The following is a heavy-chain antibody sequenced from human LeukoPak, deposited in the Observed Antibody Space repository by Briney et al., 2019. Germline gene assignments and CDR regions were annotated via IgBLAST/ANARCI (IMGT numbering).Heavy chain of an antibody. J-gene: IGHJ5*02. CDR2: IYYSGST. D-gene: IGHD3-3*01. CDR1: GGSISSSSYY. V-gene: IGHV4-39*01. CDR3: ARHEGLVLRFLSGRRGTFDP. Sequence: PSETLSLTCTVSGGSISSSSYYWGWIRQPPGKGLEWIGSIYYSGSTYYNPSLKSRVTISVDTSKNQFSLKLSSVTAADTAVYYCARHEGLVLRFLSGRRGTFDPWGQGTLVTVSS.